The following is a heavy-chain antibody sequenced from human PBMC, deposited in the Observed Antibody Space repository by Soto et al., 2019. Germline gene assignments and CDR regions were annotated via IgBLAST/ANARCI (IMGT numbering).Heavy chain of an antibody. J-gene: IGHJ6*02. CDR2: IVVGSGNT. Sequence: SEKVSCKASGFTFTSSAMQWVRQARGQRLEWIGWIVVGSGNTNYAQKFQERVTITRDMSTSTAYMELSSLRSEDTAVYYCATGTPNPPYYYYGMDVWGQGTTVTVSS. CDR3: ATGTPNPPYYYYGMDV. V-gene: IGHV1-58*02. CDR1: GFTFTSSA.